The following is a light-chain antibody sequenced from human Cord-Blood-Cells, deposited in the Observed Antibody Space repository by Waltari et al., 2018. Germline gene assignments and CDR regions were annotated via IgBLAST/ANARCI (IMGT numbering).Light chain of an antibody. J-gene: IGKJ2*01. CDR2: AAS. V-gene: IGKV1-39*01. CDR1: QSISTY. Sequence: DIQLTQSPSSMYDSVGDRVTITCRASQSISTYLNWYQQKPGKAPKLLIYAASSLQSGVPSRFSGSGSGTDFTLTISSLQPEDFATYYCQQSYSTTFGQGTKLEIK. CDR3: QQSYSTT.